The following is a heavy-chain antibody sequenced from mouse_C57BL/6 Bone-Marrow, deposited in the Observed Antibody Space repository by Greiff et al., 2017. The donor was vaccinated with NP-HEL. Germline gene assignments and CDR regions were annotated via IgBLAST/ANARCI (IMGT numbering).Heavy chain of an antibody. Sequence: EVQGVESGGGLVKPGGSLKLSCAASGFTFSSYAMSWVRQTPEKRLEWVATISDGGSYTYYPDNVKGRFTISRDNAKNNLYLQMSHLKSEDTAMYYCARGWLLRDWYFDVWGTGTTVTVSS. D-gene: IGHD2-3*01. CDR1: GFTFSSYA. J-gene: IGHJ1*03. V-gene: IGHV5-4*01. CDR3: ARGWLLRDWYFDV. CDR2: ISDGGSYT.